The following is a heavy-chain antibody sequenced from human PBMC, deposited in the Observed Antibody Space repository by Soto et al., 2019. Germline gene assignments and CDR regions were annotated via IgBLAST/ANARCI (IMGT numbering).Heavy chain of an antibody. J-gene: IGHJ4*02. CDR2: IWYDGSNK. CDR1: GFTFSSYG. CDR3: ARVTAAAGNGMAAEF. Sequence: TGGSLRLSCAASGFTFSSYGMHWVRQAPGKGLEWVAVIWYDGSNKYYADSVKGRFTISRDNSKNTLYLQMNSLRAEDTAVYYCARVTAAAGNGMAAEFWGQGTLVTVSS. D-gene: IGHD6-13*01. V-gene: IGHV3-33*01.